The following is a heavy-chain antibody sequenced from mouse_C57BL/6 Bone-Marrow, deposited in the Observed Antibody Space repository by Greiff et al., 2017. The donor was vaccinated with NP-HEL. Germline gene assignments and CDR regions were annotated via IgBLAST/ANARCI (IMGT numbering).Heavy chain of an antibody. J-gene: IGHJ4*01. D-gene: IGHD3-2*02. CDR1: GYTFTSYW. V-gene: IGHV1-55*01. CDR3: ARRAQATGYYAMDY. CDR2: VYPGSGST. Sequence: QVPLQQPGAELVKPWASVKMSCKSSGYTFTSYWITWVKQRPGQGLEWIGDVYPGSGSTNSNEKFKSKATLTVDTSSSTAYMPLSSLTAEDSAVYDCARRAQATGYYAMDYWGQGTSVTVAS.